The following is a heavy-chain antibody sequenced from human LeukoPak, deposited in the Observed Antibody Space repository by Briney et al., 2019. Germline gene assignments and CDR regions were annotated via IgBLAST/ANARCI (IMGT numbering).Heavy chain of an antibody. J-gene: IGHJ4*02. V-gene: IGHV3-74*01. D-gene: IGHD3-22*01. CDR3: ARSTRDSRGYYNTLDY. CDR1: GFTFSSYW. Sequence: GGSLRLSCAASGFTFSSYWMHWVRQAPGKGLVWVSHVNSDGSSTNYADSVKGRFTISRDNAKNTLYLQLNSLRAEDTAVYYCARSTRDSRGYYNTLDYRGQGTLVTVSS. CDR2: VNSDGSST.